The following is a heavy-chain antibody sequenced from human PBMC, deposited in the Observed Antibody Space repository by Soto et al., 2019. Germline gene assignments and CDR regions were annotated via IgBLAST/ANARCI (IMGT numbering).Heavy chain of an antibody. CDR3: ATAPGPY. Sequence: SETLSLTCTVSGGSISSGGYSWSWIRQPPGKGLEWIGYIYHSGSTYYNPSLRSRVTISVDGSKNQFSLKLTSVTAADTAVYYCATAPGPYWGQGTLVTVSS. CDR1: GGSISSGGYS. V-gene: IGHV4-30-2*01. CDR2: IYHSGST. J-gene: IGHJ4*02.